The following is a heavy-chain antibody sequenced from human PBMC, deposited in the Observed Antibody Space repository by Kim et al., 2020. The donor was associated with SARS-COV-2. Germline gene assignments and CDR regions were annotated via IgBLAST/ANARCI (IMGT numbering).Heavy chain of an antibody. Sequence: DLVKGRFTISREHAKNLLYVQMNSLRAEDTAVYDCARGLKLLVYYYGMDVWGQGTTVTVSS. V-gene: IGHV3-11*04. CDR3: ARGLKLLVYYYGMDV. D-gene: IGHD1-26*01. J-gene: IGHJ6*02.